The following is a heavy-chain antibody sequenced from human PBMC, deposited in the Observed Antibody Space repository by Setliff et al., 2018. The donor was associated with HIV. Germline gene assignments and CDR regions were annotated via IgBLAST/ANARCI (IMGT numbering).Heavy chain of an antibody. CDR2: INHSGST. CDR1: GGSFSGYY. Sequence: LTCAVYGGSFSGYYWSWIRQPPGKGLEWIGEINHSGSTNYNPSLKSRVTISVDTSKNQFSLKLSSVTAADTAVYYCARSGYSSSWGAFDIWGQGTMVTVSS. V-gene: IGHV4-34*01. CDR3: ARSGYSSSWGAFDI. D-gene: IGHD6-13*01. J-gene: IGHJ3*02.